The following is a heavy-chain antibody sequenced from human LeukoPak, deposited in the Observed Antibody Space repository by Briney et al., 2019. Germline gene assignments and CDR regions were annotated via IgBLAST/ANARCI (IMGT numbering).Heavy chain of an antibody. D-gene: IGHD6-13*01. J-gene: IGHJ1*01. CDR2: ISGSGGST. V-gene: IGHV3-23*01. CDR1: GFTFSSYA. Sequence: GGSLRLSCAASGFTFSSYAMSWVRQAPGKGLEWVSAISGSGGSTYYADSVKGRFTISRDNSKNTLYLQMNSLRAEDTAVYYCATNPAAAGRVQHWGRAPWSPSPQ. CDR3: ATNPAAAGRVQH.